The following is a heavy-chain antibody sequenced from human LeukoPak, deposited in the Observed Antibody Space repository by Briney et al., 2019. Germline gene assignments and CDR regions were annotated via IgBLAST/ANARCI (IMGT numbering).Heavy chain of an antibody. CDR2: FYYSGST. J-gene: IGHJ4*02. CDR1: GGSISSYY. CDR3: ARGSGYSYGSVDY. V-gene: IGHV4-59*08. Sequence: SETLSLTCTVSGGSISSYYWSWIRQPPGKGLEWIGYFYYSGSTNYNPSLKSRVTISVDTSKNQFSLKLSSVTAADTAVYYCARGSGYSYGSVDYWGQGTLVTVSS. D-gene: IGHD5-18*01.